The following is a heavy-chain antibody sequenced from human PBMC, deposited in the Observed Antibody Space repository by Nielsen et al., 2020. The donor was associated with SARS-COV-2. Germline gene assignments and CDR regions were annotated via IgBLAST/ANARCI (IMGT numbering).Heavy chain of an antibody. CDR2: IGTAGDT. J-gene: IGHJ3*02. CDR1: GFTFSSYD. V-gene: IGHV3-13*01. Sequence: GGSLRLSCAASGFTFSSYDMHWVRQATGKGLEWVSAIGTAGDTYYPGSVKGRFTISRENAKNSLYLQMNSLRAGDTAVYYCARGAAPGIPGTTSAGDAFDIWGQGTVVTVSS. D-gene: IGHD1-7*01. CDR3: ARGAAPGIPGTTSAGDAFDI.